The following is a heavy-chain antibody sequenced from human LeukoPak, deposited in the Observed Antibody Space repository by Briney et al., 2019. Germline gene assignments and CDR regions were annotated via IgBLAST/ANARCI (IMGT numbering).Heavy chain of an antibody. V-gene: IGHV1-8*01. CDR2: MNPNSGNT. CDR1: GYTFTSYD. D-gene: IGHD3-22*01. CDR3: AATMIVVVPGPLQH. J-gene: IGHJ1*01. Sequence: GASVKVSCKASGYTFTSYDINWVRQATGQGLEWMGWMNPNSGNTGYAQKFQGRVAMTRNTSISTAYMELSSLRSEDTAVYYCAATMIVVVPGPLQHWGQGTLVTVSS.